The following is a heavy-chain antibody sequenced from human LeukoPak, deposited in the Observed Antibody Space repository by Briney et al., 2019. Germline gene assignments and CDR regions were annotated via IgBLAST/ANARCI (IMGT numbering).Heavy chain of an antibody. J-gene: IGHJ4*02. CDR1: GFTFSNAW. CDR2: IKSKTDGGTT. V-gene: IGHV3-15*01. Sequence: GGSLRLSCAASGFTFSNAWMGWVRQAPGKGLEWVGRIKSKTDGGTTDYAAPVKGRFTISRDDSKNTLYLQMNSLKTEDTAVYYCTTAVDTAMVTPYYWGQGTLVTVSS. D-gene: IGHD5-18*01. CDR3: TTAVDTAMVTPYY.